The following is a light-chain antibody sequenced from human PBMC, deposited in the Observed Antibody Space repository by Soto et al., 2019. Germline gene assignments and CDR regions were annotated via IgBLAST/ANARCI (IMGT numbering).Light chain of an antibody. CDR2: GAS. CDR1: QSVSNNY. J-gene: IGKJ3*01. CDR3: QQYGTSPFT. V-gene: IGKV3-20*01. Sequence: EIVLTQSPGTLSLSPGERATLSCRASQSVSNNYLAWYQQKPGQAPRLLISGASNRATGIPARFSGSGSGTDFTLAISRLEPEDFAVYYCQQYGTSPFTCGPGTKVDLK.